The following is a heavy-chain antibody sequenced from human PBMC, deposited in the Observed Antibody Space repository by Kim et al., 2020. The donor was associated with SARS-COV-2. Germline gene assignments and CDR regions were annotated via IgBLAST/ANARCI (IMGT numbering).Heavy chain of an antibody. CDR3: ARRDGISEFDY. Sequence: GGSLRLSCAASGFTFSGSDIHWVRRASGKGLEWVGRIKTQGENYATAYAASVKGRFTISRDDSGNTAYLQMNSLKTDDTAMYYCARRDGISEFDYRGQGTLVTVSS. CDR2: IKTQGENYAT. D-gene: IGHD1-26*01. CDR1: GFTFSGSD. V-gene: IGHV3-73*01. J-gene: IGHJ4*02.